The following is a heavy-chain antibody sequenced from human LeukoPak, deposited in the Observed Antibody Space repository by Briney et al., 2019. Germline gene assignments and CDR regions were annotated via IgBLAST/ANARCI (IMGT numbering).Heavy chain of an antibody. CDR1: GLTVSSYA. V-gene: IGHV3-23*01. J-gene: IGHJ4*01. CDR3: AKYTSGTSYRGLDQ. D-gene: IGHD3-10*01. CDR2: IIGSAANT. Sequence: GGSLRLSCGASGLTVSSYAMSWVRQAPGKGLKWVSTIIGSAANTYYADSVKGRFTISRDDSKNTVYLQMNSLRAEDTAVYSCAKYTSGTSYRGLDQWGHGTLVTVSS.